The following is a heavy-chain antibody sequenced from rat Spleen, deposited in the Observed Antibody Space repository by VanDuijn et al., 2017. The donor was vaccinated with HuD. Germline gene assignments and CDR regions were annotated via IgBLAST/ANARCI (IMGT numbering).Heavy chain of an antibody. CDR1: GFTFSDYY. V-gene: IGHV5-20*01. CDR3: TARFDWFAY. J-gene: IGHJ3*01. CDR2: ITNTGNNT. Sequence: EVQLVVSGGGLVQPGKSLKLSCAASGFTFSDYYMAWVRQAPGKGLEWVASITNTGNNTYYPDSVKGRFTISRDNAKTTLYLQMNSLRSEDTATYYCTARFDWFAYWGQGTLLTVSS.